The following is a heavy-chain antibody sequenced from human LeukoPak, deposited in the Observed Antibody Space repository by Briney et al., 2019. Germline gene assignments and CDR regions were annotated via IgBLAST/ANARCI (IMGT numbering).Heavy chain of an antibody. D-gene: IGHD2-21*02. Sequence: GSLRLSCAASGFTFSSYWMHWVRQAPGKGLEWVSVIYSGGSTYYADSVKGRFTISRHNSKNTLYLQMNSLRAEDTAVYYCARDRLAYCGGDCYWGDPFDIWGQGTMVTVSS. V-gene: IGHV3-53*04. CDR2: IYSGGST. CDR1: GFTFSSYW. J-gene: IGHJ3*02. CDR3: ARDRLAYCGGDCYWGDPFDI.